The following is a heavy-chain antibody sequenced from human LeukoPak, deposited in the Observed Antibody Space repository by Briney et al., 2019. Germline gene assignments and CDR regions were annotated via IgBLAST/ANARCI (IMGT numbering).Heavy chain of an antibody. V-gene: IGHV3-30*02. D-gene: IGHD3-16*01. Sequence: GGSLRLSCAASGFTFSSYGMHWVRQAPGKGLEWVAFIRYDGSNKYYADSVKGRFTISRDNSKNTLYLQMNSLRAEDTAVYYCAKDAARYPFGGFDYWGQGTLVTVSS. CDR3: AKDAARYPFGGFDY. CDR1: GFTFSSYG. CDR2: IRYDGSNK. J-gene: IGHJ4*02.